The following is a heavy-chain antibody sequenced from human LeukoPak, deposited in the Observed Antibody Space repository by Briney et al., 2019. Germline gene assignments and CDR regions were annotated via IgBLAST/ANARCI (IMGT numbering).Heavy chain of an antibody. Sequence: ASVKVSCKASGGTFSSYAISWVRQAPGQGLEWMGRIIPILGIANYAQKFQGRVTITADKSTSTAYMELSSLRSEDTAVYYCAKGLGDYETLSDYWGQGTLVTVSS. CDR1: GGTFSSYA. CDR3: AKGLGDYETLSDY. V-gene: IGHV1-69*04. CDR2: IIPILGIA. D-gene: IGHD4-17*01. J-gene: IGHJ4*02.